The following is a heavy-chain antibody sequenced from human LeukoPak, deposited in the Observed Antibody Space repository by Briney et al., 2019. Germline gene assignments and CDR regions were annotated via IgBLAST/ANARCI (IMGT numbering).Heavy chain of an antibody. V-gene: IGHV3-30*18. CDR2: ISYDGNNK. CDR3: AKDGVGYCINGICYDMTTDNYFDS. Sequence: GGSLRLSCVVSGFTFNSYGMHWVRQAPGKGLEWVAVISYDGNNKYYADSVRGRFTISRDNSKNTKNTLYLQMNSLRPEDTAVYYCAKDGVGYCINGICYDMTTDNYFDSWGQGTLVTASS. CDR1: GFTFNSYG. D-gene: IGHD2-8*01. J-gene: IGHJ4*02.